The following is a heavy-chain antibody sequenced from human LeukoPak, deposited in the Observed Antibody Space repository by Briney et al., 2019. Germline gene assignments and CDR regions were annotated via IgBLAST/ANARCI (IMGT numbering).Heavy chain of an antibody. Sequence: PGGSLRLSCAASGFTFSSYNMSWVRQAPGKGLEWVSSISSSSRYKYYADSVKGRFTISRDNSKNTLYLQMNSLRAEDTAVYYCAKGRYGSGSYFRSGSVRYWGQGTLVTVSS. CDR3: AKGRYGSGSYFRSGSVRY. CDR1: GFTFSSYN. CDR2: ISSSSRYK. D-gene: IGHD3-10*01. J-gene: IGHJ4*02. V-gene: IGHV3-21*04.